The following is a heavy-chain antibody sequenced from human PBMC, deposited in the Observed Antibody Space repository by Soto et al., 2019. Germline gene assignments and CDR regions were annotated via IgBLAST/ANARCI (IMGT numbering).Heavy chain of an antibody. J-gene: IGHJ4*02. CDR3: ARDQVKGTMTIL. D-gene: IGHD4-17*01. CDR2: ISYDGSNK. V-gene: IGHV3-30-3*01. Sequence: GGSLRLSCAASGFTFINYAMHWVRQAPGKGLEWVAVISYDGSNKYYADSVKGRFTISRDNSKNTMYLQMNSLSAEDTAVYHCARDQVKGTMTILWGQGTLVTVSS. CDR1: GFTFINYA.